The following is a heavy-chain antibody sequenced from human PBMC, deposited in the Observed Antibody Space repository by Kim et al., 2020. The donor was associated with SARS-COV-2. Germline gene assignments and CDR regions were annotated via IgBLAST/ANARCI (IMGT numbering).Heavy chain of an antibody. CDR3: ARLLALRYFDWRLPSNHWFDP. J-gene: IGHJ5*02. D-gene: IGHD3-9*01. CDR1: GGSISSYY. V-gene: IGHV4-59*08. Sequence: SETLSLTCTVSGGSISSYYWSWIRQPPGKGLEWIGYIYYSGSTNYNPSLKSRVTISVDTSKNQFSLKLSSVTAADTAVYYCARLLALRYFDWRLPSNHWFDPWGQGTLVTVSS. CDR2: IYYSGST.